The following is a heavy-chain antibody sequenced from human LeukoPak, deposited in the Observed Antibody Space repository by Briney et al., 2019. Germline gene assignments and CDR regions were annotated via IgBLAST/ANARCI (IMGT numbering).Heavy chain of an antibody. CDR3: AGGLYYYDSSGYWS. J-gene: IGHJ4*02. V-gene: IGHV4-34*01. CDR2: INHSGST. Sequence: PSETLSLTCAVYGGSFSGYYWSWIRQPPGKGLEWIGEINHSGSTNYNPSLKSRVTISVDTSKNQFSLKLSSVTAADTAVYYCAGGLYYYDSSGYWSWGQGTLVTVSS. D-gene: IGHD3-22*01. CDR1: GGSFSGYY.